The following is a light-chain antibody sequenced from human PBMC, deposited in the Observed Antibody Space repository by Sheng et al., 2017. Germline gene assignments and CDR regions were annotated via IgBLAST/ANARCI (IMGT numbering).Light chain of an antibody. Sequence: DIQMTQSPSTLSAAVGDSVTITCRASQSINEWLAWYQQKPGRAPKLLIYSASRLERGVPSRFSGSGSGTEFALTIASLKPDDIATYYCQHFNGYSWTFGQGTKVELK. CDR1: QSINEW. CDR3: QHFNGYSWT. J-gene: IGKJ1*01. V-gene: IGKV1-5*03. CDR2: SAS.